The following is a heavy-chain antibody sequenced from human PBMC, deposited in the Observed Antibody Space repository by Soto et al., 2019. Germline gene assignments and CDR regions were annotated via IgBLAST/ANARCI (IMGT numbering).Heavy chain of an antibody. J-gene: IGHJ4*02. CDR2: IYPGDSDT. CDR3: ARPRSIAVAGTFDY. V-gene: IGHV5-51*01. CDR1: GYSFTSYW. D-gene: IGHD6-19*01. Sequence: GESLKISCKGSGYSFTSYWIGWVRQMPGKGLEWMGIIYPGDSDTRYSPSFQGQVTISADKSISTAYPQWSSLKASHTAMYYCARPRSIAVAGTFDYWGQGTLVTVSS.